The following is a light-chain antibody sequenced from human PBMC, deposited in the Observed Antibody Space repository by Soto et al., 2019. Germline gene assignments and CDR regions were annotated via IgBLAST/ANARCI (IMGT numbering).Light chain of an antibody. J-gene: IGKJ2*01. CDR1: QSVSSIY. CDR3: QQYGGSPPYT. V-gene: IGKV3-20*01. Sequence: EIVWTQSPGTLSLSPGERATLSCRASQSVSSIYLAWYQQKPGQAPRLLIYRASSRATGIPDRFSGSGSGTDFTITISRLEPEDFAVYYCQQYGGSPPYTFGQGTKLEIK. CDR2: RAS.